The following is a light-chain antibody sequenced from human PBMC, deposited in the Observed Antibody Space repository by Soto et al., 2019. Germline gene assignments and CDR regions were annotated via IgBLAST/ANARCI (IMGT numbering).Light chain of an antibody. V-gene: IGKV3-20*01. Sequence: EIVLTQSPGTLSLFPGERATLSCRASQTIGNDYLAWYQQKPGQAPRLLMYSASNRATGIPDRFTGSGSGADFTLTSTRLEPEAFAVYYCQQFRSSPLTVGGGTKVEIK. CDR2: SAS. J-gene: IGKJ4*01. CDR1: QTIGNDY. CDR3: QQFRSSPLT.